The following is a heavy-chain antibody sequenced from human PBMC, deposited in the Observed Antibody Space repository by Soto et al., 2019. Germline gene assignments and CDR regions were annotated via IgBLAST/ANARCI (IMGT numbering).Heavy chain of an antibody. D-gene: IGHD1-1*01. CDR3: TTGPFIAGDY. V-gene: IGHV3-23*01. CDR2: ITSSGDST. J-gene: IGHJ4*02. CDR1: GFPFSNFA. Sequence: EVQLLESGGGLVQPGGSLRLSCAASGFPFSNFAMSWVRQAPGKGLEWVSVITSSGDSTYFADSVKGRFTISRDNSKNTLYLQLNSLRAEDTATYYCTTGPFIAGDYWGQGPLVTVSS.